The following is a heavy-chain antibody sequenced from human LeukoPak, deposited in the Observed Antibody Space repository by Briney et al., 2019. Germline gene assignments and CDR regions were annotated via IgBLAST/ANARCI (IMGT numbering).Heavy chain of an antibody. D-gene: IGHD3-10*01. V-gene: IGHV3-21*01. CDR3: AKDLLWFGESSSTFDY. CDR2: INNVGSHI. CDR1: GFTFSSSA. Sequence: PGGSLRLSCAASGFTFSSSAMNWVRQAPGKGLEWVSSINNVGSHIYYAGSVRGRFTISRDNAKNSLYLQMSSLRAEDTAVYYCAKDLLWFGESSSTFDYWGQGTLVTVSS. J-gene: IGHJ4*02.